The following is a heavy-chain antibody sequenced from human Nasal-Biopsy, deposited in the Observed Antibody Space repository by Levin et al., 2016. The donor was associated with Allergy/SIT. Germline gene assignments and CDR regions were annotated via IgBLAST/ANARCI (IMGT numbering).Heavy chain of an antibody. V-gene: IGHV1-18*01. CDR3: ARGTYGDY. J-gene: IGHJ4*02. CDR1: GYTFTTYG. D-gene: IGHD3-10*01. Sequence: ASVKVSCKASGYTFTTYGITWVRQAPGQGLEWMGWISAYNGNTKYAQKVQGRVTVTTDTSTSTAYMELRDLRPDDTAVYYCARGTYGDYWGQGTLVSVSS. CDR2: ISAYNGNT.